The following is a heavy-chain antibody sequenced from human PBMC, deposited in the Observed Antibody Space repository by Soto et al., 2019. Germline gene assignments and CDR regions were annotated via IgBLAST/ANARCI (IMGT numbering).Heavy chain of an antibody. CDR2: ISGSGGTT. D-gene: IGHD2-21*02. Sequence: PGGSLRLSCAASGFTFNTYAMHWVRQAPGKGLEWVASISGSGGTTYYADSVKGRFTVSRDTSKNTLYLQMNSLSAEDTAGYYCAKGFIVVVTAIRPDDNFDVWGQGTMVTVSS. CDR1: GFTFNTYA. J-gene: IGHJ3*01. CDR3: AKGFIVVVTAIRPDDNFDV. V-gene: IGHV3-23*01.